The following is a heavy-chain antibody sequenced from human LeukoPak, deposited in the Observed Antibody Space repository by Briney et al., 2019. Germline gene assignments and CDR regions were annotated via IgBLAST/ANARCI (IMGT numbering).Heavy chain of an antibody. J-gene: IGHJ4*02. V-gene: IGHV1-69*06. D-gene: IGHD5-12*01. CDR2: IIPIFGTA. CDR1: GFTFSSYA. CDR3: ARDLGYSGYDMGRIVDY. Sequence: GGSLRLSCAASGFTFSSYAISWVRQAPGQGLEWMGGIIPIFGTANYAQKFQGRVTITADKSTSTAYMELSSLRSEDTAVYYCARDLGYSGYDMGRIVDYWGQGTLVTVSS.